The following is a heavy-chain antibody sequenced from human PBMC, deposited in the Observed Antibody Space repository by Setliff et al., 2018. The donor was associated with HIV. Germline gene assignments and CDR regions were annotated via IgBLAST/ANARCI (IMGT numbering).Heavy chain of an antibody. D-gene: IGHD2-15*01. J-gene: IGHJ4*02. Sequence: GESLKISCRSSGYNFASHWIAWVRQMPGKGLEWMGIVYPDDSDSRYRPSFQGQVTISADKSVSTAYLQWSSLKASDTAMYYCARQAVDCSGGTCYSTSAFDYWGQGTLVTVAS. CDR2: VYPDDSDS. V-gene: IGHV5-51*01. CDR3: ARQAVDCSGGTCYSTSAFDY. CDR1: GYNFASHW.